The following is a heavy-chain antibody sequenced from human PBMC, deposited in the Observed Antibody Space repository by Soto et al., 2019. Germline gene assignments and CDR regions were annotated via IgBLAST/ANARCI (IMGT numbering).Heavy chain of an antibody. Sequence: QVQLVQSGAEVKKPGASVKVSCKASGYTFTSYAMHWVRQAPGQRLEWMGWINAGNGNTKYSQKFQGRVTITRDTSASTAYMELSSLRSEDTAVYYCASGPLFWSGYPRDYFDYWGQGTLVTVSS. J-gene: IGHJ4*02. V-gene: IGHV1-3*01. D-gene: IGHD3-3*01. CDR2: INAGNGNT. CDR1: GYTFTSYA. CDR3: ASGPLFWSGYPRDYFDY.